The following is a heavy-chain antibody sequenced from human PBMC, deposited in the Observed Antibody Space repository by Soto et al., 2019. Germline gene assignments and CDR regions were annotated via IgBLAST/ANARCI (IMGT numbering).Heavy chain of an antibody. D-gene: IGHD3-10*01. J-gene: IGHJ6*02. Sequence: QVQLVESGGGVVQPGRSLRLSCAASGFTFSSYAMHWVRQAPGKGLEWVAVISYDGSNKYYADSVKGRFTISRDNSKNAVYLQMNRLRAEDSAVYYGARDTGCRGGYYGMDVWGQGTTVTVSS. CDR3: ARDTGCRGGYYGMDV. CDR2: ISYDGSNK. V-gene: IGHV3-30-3*01. CDR1: GFTFSSYA.